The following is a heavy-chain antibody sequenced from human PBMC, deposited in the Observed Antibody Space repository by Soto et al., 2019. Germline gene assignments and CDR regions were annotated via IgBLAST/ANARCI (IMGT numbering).Heavy chain of an antibody. J-gene: IGHJ3*02. CDR2: IYYSGST. CDR3: ARPFGVTWAFDI. D-gene: IGHD3-3*01. CDR1: GGSISSSSYY. Sequence: QLQLQESGPGLVKPSETLSLTCTVSGGSISSSSYYWGWIRQPPGKGLEWIGSIYYSGSTYYNPSLKSRVTISVDTSKNQFSLQLNSVTAADTAVYYCARPFGVTWAFDIWGQGTMVTVSS. V-gene: IGHV4-39*01.